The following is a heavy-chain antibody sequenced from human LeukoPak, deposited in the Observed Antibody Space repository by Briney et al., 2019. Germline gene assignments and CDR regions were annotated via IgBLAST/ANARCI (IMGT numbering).Heavy chain of an antibody. Sequence: GGSLRLSCAASGFTLSDYYMSWVRQAPGKGLEWVSHISSSGSFIYYADSVKGRFTISRDNSKNTLYLQMNSLRAEDTAVYYCARNRGRYSNYVGYYYYYMDVWGKGTTVTVSS. D-gene: IGHD4-11*01. CDR1: GFTLSDYY. V-gene: IGHV3-11*01. CDR3: ARNRGRYSNYVGYYYYYMDV. CDR2: ISSSGSFI. J-gene: IGHJ6*03.